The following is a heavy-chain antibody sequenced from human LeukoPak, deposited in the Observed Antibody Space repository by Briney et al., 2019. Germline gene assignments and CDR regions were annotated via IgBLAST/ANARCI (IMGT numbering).Heavy chain of an antibody. Sequence: PSETLSLTCAVSGVSITSDTYYWSWIRQPPGKGLEWIGYILHCGSTYHNPSLKSRVPILVDTSKNQFSLKLSSVTAADTAVYFCARTRDFWSAYFDYWGQGILVTVSS. CDR1: GVSITSDTYY. J-gene: IGHJ4*02. D-gene: IGHD3-3*01. CDR2: ILHCGST. V-gene: IGHV4-30-2*01. CDR3: ARTRDFWSAYFDY.